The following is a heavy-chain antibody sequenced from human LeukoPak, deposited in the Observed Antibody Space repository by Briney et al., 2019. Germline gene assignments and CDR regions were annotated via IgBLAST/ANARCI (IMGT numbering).Heavy chain of an antibody. J-gene: IGHJ5*02. D-gene: IGHD3-16*01. V-gene: IGHV4-59*01. CDR3: ARVGHWGNWFDP. CDR1: GGSISSYF. Sequence: SETLSLTCTVSGGSISSYFWSWIRQPPGKGLEWIGYISYSGSTNYNPSLKSRVTISVDTSKNQFSLKLSSVTAADTAVYYCARVGHWGNWFDPWGQGTLVIVSS. CDR2: ISYSGST.